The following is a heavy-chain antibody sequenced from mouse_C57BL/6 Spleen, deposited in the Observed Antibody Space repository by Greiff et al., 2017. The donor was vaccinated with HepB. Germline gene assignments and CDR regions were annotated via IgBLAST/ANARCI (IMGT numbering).Heavy chain of an antibody. CDR3: AGDYDGFAY. J-gene: IGHJ3*01. V-gene: IGHV5-4*01. CDR1: GFTFSSYA. CDR2: ISDGGSYT. D-gene: IGHD2-12*01. Sequence: EVNLVESGGGLVKPGGSLKLSCAASGFTFSSYAMSWVRQTPEKRLEWIATISDGGSYTYYPDNVKGRFTISRDNAKNNLYLQMSHLKSEDTAMYYCAGDYDGFAYWGQGTLVTVSA.